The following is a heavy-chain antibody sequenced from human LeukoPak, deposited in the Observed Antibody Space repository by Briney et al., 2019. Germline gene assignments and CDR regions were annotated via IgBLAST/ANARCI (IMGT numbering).Heavy chain of an antibody. V-gene: IGHV4-61*01. Sequence: PSETLSLPCTVSGGSVSSANYYWSWIRQPPGKGLEWIGEIYHSGSTNYNPSLKSRVTISVDKSKNQFSLKLSSVNAADTAVYYCARGALYDILTGYRTNYFYYWSQGTLVTVSS. D-gene: IGHD3-9*01. CDR3: ARGALYDILTGYRTNYFYY. J-gene: IGHJ4*02. CDR1: GGSVSSANYY. CDR2: IYHSGST.